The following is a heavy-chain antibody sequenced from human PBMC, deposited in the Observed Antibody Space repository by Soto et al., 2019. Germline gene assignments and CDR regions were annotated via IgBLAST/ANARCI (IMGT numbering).Heavy chain of an antibody. CDR1: GYTFTNYD. CDR2: ISAYNGAK. J-gene: IGHJ5*02. CDR3: ARSGLPDPVVVVGHTPSDP. D-gene: IGHD2-15*01. V-gene: IGHV1-18*01. Sequence: QVQLVQSGAEVKKPGASVKVSCKASGYTFTNYDINWVRQAPGQGLEWMGWISAYNGAKNYAQKLQGRVTMTTDTSTSTADMELRSLRADDTAVYYCARSGLPDPVVVVGHTPSDPWGQGTLVTVSS.